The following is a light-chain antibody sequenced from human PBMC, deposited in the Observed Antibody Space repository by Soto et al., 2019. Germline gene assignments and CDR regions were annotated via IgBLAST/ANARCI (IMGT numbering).Light chain of an antibody. Sequence: QSALTQPASVSGSPGQSITISCTGTSSDVGGYNFVSWYQQHPGKAPKLMIYEVSNRPSGVSNRFSGSTSGNTASLTISGLQAEDEADYYCSSYISTNTPWVFGGGTKLTVL. V-gene: IGLV2-14*01. J-gene: IGLJ3*02. CDR1: SSDVGGYNF. CDR3: SSYISTNTPWV. CDR2: EVS.